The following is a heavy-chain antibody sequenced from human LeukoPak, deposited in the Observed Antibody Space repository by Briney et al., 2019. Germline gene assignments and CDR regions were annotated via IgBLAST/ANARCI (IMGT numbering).Heavy chain of an antibody. CDR2: ISDSGGST. CDR3: AKRDGSYY. V-gene: IGHV3-23*01. J-gene: IGHJ4*02. D-gene: IGHD1-26*01. Sequence: GLDWFSSISDSGGSTYYADSARGRFTISRDNSKNTLYLQMNSLRAEDTAVYYCAKRDGSYYGGQGTLVTVSS.